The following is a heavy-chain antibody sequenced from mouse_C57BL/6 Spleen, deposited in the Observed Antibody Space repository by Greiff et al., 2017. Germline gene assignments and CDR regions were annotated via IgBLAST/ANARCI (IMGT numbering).Heavy chain of an antibody. V-gene: IGHV1-69*01. D-gene: IGHD2-12*01. CDR2: IDPSDSYT. CDR3: ARNDVWYFDV. J-gene: IGHJ1*03. Sequence: QVQLQQPGAELVMPGASVKLSCKASGYTFTSYWMHWVKQRPGQGLEWIGEIDPSDSYTNYNQKFKGKSTLTVDKSSSTAYMQLSSLTSEDSAVYYCARNDVWYFDVWGTGTTVTGSS. CDR1: GYTFTSYW.